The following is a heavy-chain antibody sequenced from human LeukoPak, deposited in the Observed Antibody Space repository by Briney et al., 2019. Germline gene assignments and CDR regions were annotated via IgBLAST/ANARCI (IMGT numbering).Heavy chain of an antibody. CDR2: ISLTGET. J-gene: IGHJ4*01. CDR3: SRESGDLCPFGY. D-gene: IGHD1-26*01. Sequence: SETLSLTCGVSGGSISSTNWWSWVRQPPGQGLEWIGEISLTGETNYNPSLNGRVTMSLDESRNQLSLDLTSVTAADTAIYYCSRESGDLCPFGYWGHRVLVIVPP. V-gene: IGHV4-4*02. CDR1: GGSISSTNW.